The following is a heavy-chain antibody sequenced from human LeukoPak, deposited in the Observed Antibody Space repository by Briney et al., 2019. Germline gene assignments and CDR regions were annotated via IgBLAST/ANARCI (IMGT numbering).Heavy chain of an antibody. CDR3: ATGIVVVPADRYYYYYMDV. CDR1: GYTLTELS. CDR2: FDPEDGET. J-gene: IGHJ6*03. V-gene: IGHV1-24*01. Sequence: ASVKVSCKVSGYTLTELSMHWVRQAPGKGLEWMGGFDPEDGETIYAQKFQGRVTMTEDTSTDTAYMELSSLRSEDTAVYYCATGIVVVPADRYYYYYMDVWGKGTTDTVSS. D-gene: IGHD2-2*01.